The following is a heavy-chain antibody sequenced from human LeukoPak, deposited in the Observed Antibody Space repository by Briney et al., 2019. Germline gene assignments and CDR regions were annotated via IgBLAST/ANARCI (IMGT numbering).Heavy chain of an antibody. D-gene: IGHD3-10*01. CDR3: ARNYYGSGSYPDY. CDR1: GFTFSSYS. CDR2: ISSSSYI. J-gene: IGHJ4*02. Sequence: GGSLRLSCAASGFTFSSYSMNWVRQAPGKGLEWVSSISSSSYIYYADSVKGRFTISRDNAKNSLYLQMNSLRAEGTAVYYCARNYYGSGSYPDYWGQGTLVTVSS. V-gene: IGHV3-21*01.